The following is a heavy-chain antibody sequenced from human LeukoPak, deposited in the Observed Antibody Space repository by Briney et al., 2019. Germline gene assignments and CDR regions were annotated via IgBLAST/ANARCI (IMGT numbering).Heavy chain of an antibody. J-gene: IGHJ4*02. CDR2: IYSGGST. D-gene: IGHD4-23*01. Sequence: GGSLRLSCAASGFTFSSYSMNWVRQAPGKGLEWVSVIYSGGSTYYADSVKGRFTISRDNAKNSLYLQMNSLRAEDTAVYYCAIINSLGDWGQGTLVTVSS. V-gene: IGHV3-66*01. CDR3: AIINSLGD. CDR1: GFTFSSYS.